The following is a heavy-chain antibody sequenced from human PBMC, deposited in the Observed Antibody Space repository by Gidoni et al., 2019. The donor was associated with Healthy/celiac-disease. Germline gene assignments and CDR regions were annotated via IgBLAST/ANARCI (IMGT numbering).Heavy chain of an antibody. D-gene: IGHD4-17*01. CDR3: ARDISSTPRGLLY. CDR2: ISSSSSYI. J-gene: IGHJ4*02. Sequence: EVQLVESGGGLVKPGGSLRLSCAASGFTFSSYSMNWVRQAPGKGLEWVSSISSSSSYIYYADSVKGRFTIFRDNAKNSLYLQMNSLRAEDTAVYYCARDISSTPRGLLYWGQGTLVTVSS. V-gene: IGHV3-21*01. CDR1: GFTFSSYS.